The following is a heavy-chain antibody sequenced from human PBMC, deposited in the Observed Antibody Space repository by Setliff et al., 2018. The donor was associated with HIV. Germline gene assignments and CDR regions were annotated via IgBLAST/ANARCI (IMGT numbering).Heavy chain of an antibody. CDR1: GFTLSSYW. D-gene: IGHD1-26*01. CDR2: INGDGSTT. V-gene: IGHV3-74*01. CDR3: ASSGSYGY. Sequence: PGGSLRLSCAASGFTLSSYWMHWVRQAPGKGLVYVSHINGDGSTTTYADSVKGRFTISRDNAKNTLYLQMNSLRAEDTAVYYCASSGSYGYWGQGTLVTVSS. J-gene: IGHJ4*02.